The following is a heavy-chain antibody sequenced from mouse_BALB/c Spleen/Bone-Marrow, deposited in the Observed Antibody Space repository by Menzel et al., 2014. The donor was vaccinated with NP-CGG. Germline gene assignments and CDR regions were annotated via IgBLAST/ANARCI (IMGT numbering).Heavy chain of an antibody. CDR2: IYPSDSYT. CDR1: GYTFTSYW. CDR3: TRSYGSSYEYYFDY. D-gene: IGHD1-1*01. V-gene: IGHV1-69*02. Sequence: QVQLQQSGAELVRPGASVKLSCKASGYTFTSYWINWVKQRPGQGLEWIGNIYPSDSYTNYNQKFKGKATLTVDKSSSTAYMQLSSPTSEDSAVYYCTRSYGSSYEYYFDYWGQGTTLTVSS. J-gene: IGHJ2*01.